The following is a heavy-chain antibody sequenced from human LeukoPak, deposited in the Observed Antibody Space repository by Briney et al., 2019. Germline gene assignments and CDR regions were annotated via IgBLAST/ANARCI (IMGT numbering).Heavy chain of an antibody. Sequence: SGGSLRLSCAASGFTFSSYAMSWVRQAPGKGLEWVSAISGSGGSTYYADSVKGRFTISRDNSKNTLYLQMNSLRAEDTAVYYCAKLPHSIYGKYFQHWGQGTLVTVSS. D-gene: IGHD4-17*01. CDR1: GFTFSSYA. CDR3: AKLPHSIYGKYFQH. CDR2: ISGSGGST. V-gene: IGHV3-23*01. J-gene: IGHJ1*01.